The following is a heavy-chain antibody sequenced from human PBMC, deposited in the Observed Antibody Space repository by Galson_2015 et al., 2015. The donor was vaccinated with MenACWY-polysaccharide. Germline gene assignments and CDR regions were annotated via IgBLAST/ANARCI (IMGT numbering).Heavy chain of an antibody. V-gene: IGHV3-30*18. D-gene: IGHD3-3*01. Sequence: SLRLSCAASGFTFSSYGMDWVRQGPGTGQEWEAVISYDGSSKYNADSVKDRSTIFRDNSKNTLYLQMNSLRAEDTAVYYYEKDVDFWGSYPYNYYDGMDVWGQGTTVTVSS. J-gene: IGHJ6*02. CDR2: ISYDGSSK. CDR3: EKDVDFWGSYPYNYYDGMDV. CDR1: GFTFSSYG.